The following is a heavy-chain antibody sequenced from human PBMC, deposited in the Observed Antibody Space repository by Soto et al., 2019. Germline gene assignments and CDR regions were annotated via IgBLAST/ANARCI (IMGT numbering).Heavy chain of an antibody. V-gene: IGHV3-23*01. Sequence: EVQLLESGGGLVQPGGSLRLSCAASGFTFSSYAMSWVRQAPGKGLEWVSAISGSGGSTYYADSVKGRFTISRDNSKTTLYLQMNSLRAEDTAVYYCAKGLVPWDYFDYWGQGTLVTVSS. CDR2: ISGSGGST. CDR3: AKGLVPWDYFDY. CDR1: GFTFSSYA. D-gene: IGHD3-10*01. J-gene: IGHJ4*02.